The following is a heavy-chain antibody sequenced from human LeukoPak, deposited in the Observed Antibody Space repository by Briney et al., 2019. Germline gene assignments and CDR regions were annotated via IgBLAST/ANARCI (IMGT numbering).Heavy chain of an antibody. V-gene: IGHV1-2*02. CDR2: INPNSGGT. Sequence: ASVKVSCKASGYTFTSYDIDWVRQAPGQGLEWMGWINPNSGGTNYAQKFQGRVTMTRDTSISTAYMELSRLRSDDTAVYYCAKELNSAARYADDAFDIWGQGTMVTVSS. CDR3: AKELNSAARYADDAFDI. CDR1: GYTFTSYD. J-gene: IGHJ3*02. D-gene: IGHD6-6*01.